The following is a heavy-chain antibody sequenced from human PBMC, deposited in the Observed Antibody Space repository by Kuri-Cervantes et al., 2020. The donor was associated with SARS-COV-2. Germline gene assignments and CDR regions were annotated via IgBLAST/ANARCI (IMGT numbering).Heavy chain of an antibody. V-gene: IGHV3-33*01. J-gene: IGHJ5*02. Sequence: GSLLKISCAASGFTFSSYGMHWVRQAPGKGLEWVAVIWYDGSNKYYADSVKGRFTISRDNSKNTLYLQMSSLRSEDTAVYYCARDSRGIAARRVDAQNYCSGGSCYPKWFDPWGQGTLVTVSS. D-gene: IGHD2-15*01. CDR3: ARDSRGIAARRVDAQNYCSGGSCYPKWFDP. CDR1: GFTFSSYG. CDR2: IWYDGSNK.